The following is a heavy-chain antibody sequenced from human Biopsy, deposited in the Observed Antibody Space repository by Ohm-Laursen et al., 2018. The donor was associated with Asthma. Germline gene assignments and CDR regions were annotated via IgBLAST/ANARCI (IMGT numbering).Heavy chain of an antibody. Sequence: SVKVSCKASGYNFISFAIHWVRQAPGQRLEWMGWVNTGNGDTKYSQKSQGRVTITRDTSASTAYMLLSSLRSEDTAVYYCARTYYDFLTGQVNDAFDIWGQGTMVTVSS. J-gene: IGHJ3*02. CDR2: VNTGNGDT. V-gene: IGHV1-3*04. CDR3: ARTYYDFLTGQVNDAFDI. CDR1: GYNFISFA. D-gene: IGHD3-9*01.